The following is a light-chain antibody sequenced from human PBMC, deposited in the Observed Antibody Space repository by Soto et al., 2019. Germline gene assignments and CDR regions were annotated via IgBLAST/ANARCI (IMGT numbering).Light chain of an antibody. Sequence: VLTQSPATLSLSPGERATLSCRASQGIRNFLAWYQQRPGQAPRLLIYDASNRATGIPTRFSGRGSGTDFTLTIGSLQTDDFAVYYCQQRSTWPGTFGQG. CDR3: QQRSTWPGT. V-gene: IGKV3-11*01. CDR2: DAS. CDR1: QGIRNF. J-gene: IGKJ2*01.